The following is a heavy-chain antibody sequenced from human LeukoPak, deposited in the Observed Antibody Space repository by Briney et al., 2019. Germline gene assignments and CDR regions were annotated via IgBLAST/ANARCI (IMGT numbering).Heavy chain of an antibody. CDR1: GGSISSGGYS. CDR3: ARDCLGYCSSTSSPNYYGMDV. V-gene: IGHV4-30-2*01. D-gene: IGHD2-2*01. Sequence: PSETLSLTCAVSGGSISSGGYSWSWIRQPPGKGLEWIGYIYHSGSTYYNPSLKSRVTMSVDTSKNQFSLKLSSVTAADTAVYYCARDCLGYCSSTSSPNYYGMDVWGQGTTVTVSS. CDR2: IYHSGST. J-gene: IGHJ6*02.